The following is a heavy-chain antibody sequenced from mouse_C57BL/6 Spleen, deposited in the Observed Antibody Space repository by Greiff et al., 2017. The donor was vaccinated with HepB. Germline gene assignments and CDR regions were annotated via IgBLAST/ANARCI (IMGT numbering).Heavy chain of an antibody. CDR1: GFTFSDYG. J-gene: IGHJ2*01. CDR2: ISSGSSTI. CDR3: ASGWDGDYFDY. Sequence: EVNLVESGGGLVKPGGSLKLSCAASGFTFSDYGMHWVRQAPEKGLEWVAYISSGSSTIYYADTVKGRFTISRDNAKNTLFLQMTSLRSEDTAMYYCASGWDGDYFDYWGQGTTLTVSS. D-gene: IGHD4-1*01. V-gene: IGHV5-17*01.